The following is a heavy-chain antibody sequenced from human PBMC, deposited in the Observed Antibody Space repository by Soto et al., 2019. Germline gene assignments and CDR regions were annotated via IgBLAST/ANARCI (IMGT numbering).Heavy chain of an antibody. CDR3: ARRTRKQYYYGSGSYFDDY. Sequence: ASVKVSCEASGYTFTSYGISWVRQAPGQGLEWMGWISAYNGNTNYAQKLQGRVTMTTDTSTSTAYMELRSLRSDDTAVYYCARRTRKQYYYGSGSYFDDYWGQGTLVTVSS. CDR2: ISAYNGNT. V-gene: IGHV1-18*01. D-gene: IGHD3-10*01. CDR1: GYTFTSYG. J-gene: IGHJ4*02.